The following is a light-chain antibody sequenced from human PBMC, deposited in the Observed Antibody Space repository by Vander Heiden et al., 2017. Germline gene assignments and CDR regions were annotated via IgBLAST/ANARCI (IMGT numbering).Light chain of an antibody. CDR3: QSYDSSLSGSV. CDR2: ANN. J-gene: IGLJ3*02. CDR1: SSNIGAGYD. V-gene: IGLV1-40*01. Sequence: QSVPTQPPSVSGAPGPRGTLACTGSSSNIGAGYDVHWYQRLPGTAPKLLIYANNNRPSGVPDRFSGSKSGTSASLAITGLQAEDEADYYCQSYDSSLSGSVFGGGTKLTVL.